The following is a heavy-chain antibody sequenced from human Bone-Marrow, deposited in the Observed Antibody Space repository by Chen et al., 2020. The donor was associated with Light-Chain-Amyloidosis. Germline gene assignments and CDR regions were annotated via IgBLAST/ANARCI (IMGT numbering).Heavy chain of an antibody. CDR3: AQLYSYGRPFNH. CDR1: GFVFTTYG. J-gene: IGHJ4*02. D-gene: IGHD5-18*01. Sequence: VRLVESGGGVVQPGGSLSLSCAASGFVFTTYGFQWVRQAPGTGLEGVAFIRFDGSDKYYVDSVKGRFTISRDDSKNTVYLQMSRLRVEDTAMYYCAQLYSYGRPFNHWGQGTLVSVSS. V-gene: IGHV3-30*02. CDR2: IRFDGSDK.